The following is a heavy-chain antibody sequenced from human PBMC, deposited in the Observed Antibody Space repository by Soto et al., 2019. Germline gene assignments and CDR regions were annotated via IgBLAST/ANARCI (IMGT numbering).Heavy chain of an antibody. J-gene: IGHJ3*02. CDR2: ITYDGSNK. CDR3: XXXXXXXXXXXSYRGLHI. V-gene: IGHV3-30-3*01. Sequence: QVQLVESGGGVVQPGESLRLSCAASGFDFSSYAMHWVRQPPGKGLEWVAGITYDGSNKYYADSVKGRFTISRDSSKSTXFXXXXXXXXXXXXXXXXXXXXXXXXXXXSYRGLHIWGQGTVVTVSS. D-gene: IGHD3-16*02. CDR1: GFDFSSYA.